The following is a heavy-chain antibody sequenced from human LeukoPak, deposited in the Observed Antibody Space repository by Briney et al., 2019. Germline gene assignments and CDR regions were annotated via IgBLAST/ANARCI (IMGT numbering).Heavy chain of an antibody. CDR3: ARVPIPYDFWSGSFSYYFDY. D-gene: IGHD3-3*01. CDR2: IYYSGST. V-gene: IGHV4-61*01. J-gene: IGHJ4*02. CDR1: GSSVSSGSYY. Sequence: SETLSLTCTVSGSSVSSGSYYWSWIRQPPGKGLEWIGYIYYSGSTNYNPSLKSRVTISVDTSKNQFSLKLSSVTAADTAVYYCARVPIPYDFWSGSFSYYFDYWGQGTLVTVSS.